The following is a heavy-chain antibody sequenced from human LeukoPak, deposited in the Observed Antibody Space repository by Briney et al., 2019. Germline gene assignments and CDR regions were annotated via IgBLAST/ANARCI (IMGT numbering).Heavy chain of an antibody. J-gene: IGHJ4*02. CDR3: AREMGVMANYFDY. CDR1: GFTVSSNY. Sequence: GVLRLSCAASGFTVSSNYMSWVRQAPGKGLEWVSVIYSGGSTYYADSVKGRFTISRDNSKNTLYLQMNSLRAEDTAVYYCAREMGVMANYFDYWGQGTLVTVSS. CDR2: IYSGGST. D-gene: IGHD2-21*01. V-gene: IGHV3-53*01.